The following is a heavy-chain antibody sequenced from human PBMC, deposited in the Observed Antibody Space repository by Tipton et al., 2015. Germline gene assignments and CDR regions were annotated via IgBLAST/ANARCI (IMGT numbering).Heavy chain of an antibody. CDR3: ARDWINVGRGVSAVY. CDR1: GFTFSNYW. J-gene: IGHJ4*02. D-gene: IGHD3-10*01. V-gene: IGHV3-7*01. Sequence: SLRLSCTASGFTFSNYWMTWVRQAPGKGLEWVANIKPDGSESYYVDSVKGRFTFSRDNAKNSLFLQMDSLRAEDTAVYYCARDWINVGRGVSAVYWAQATRVTGSS. CDR2: IKPDGSES.